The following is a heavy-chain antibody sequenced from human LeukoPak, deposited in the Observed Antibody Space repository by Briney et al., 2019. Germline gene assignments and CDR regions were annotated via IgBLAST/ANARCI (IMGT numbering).Heavy chain of an antibody. CDR3: AREQAGSSSWFFNYGMDV. CDR1: GYTFTSYD. V-gene: IGHV1-8*02. D-gene: IGHD6-13*01. CDR2: MNPNSGNT. J-gene: IGHJ6*02. Sequence: ASVKVSCKASGYTFTSYDINWVRQATGQGLEWMGWMNPNSGNTGYAQKFQGRVTMTRNTSISTAYMELSSLRSEDTAVYYCAREQAGSSSWFFNYGMDVWGQGTTVTVSS.